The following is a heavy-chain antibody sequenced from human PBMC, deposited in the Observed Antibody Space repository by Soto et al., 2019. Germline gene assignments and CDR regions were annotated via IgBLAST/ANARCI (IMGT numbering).Heavy chain of an antibody. CDR3: ARADCSGGSCYSIARWFDP. D-gene: IGHD2-15*01. V-gene: IGHV4-31*03. CDR2: IYYSGST. J-gene: IGHJ5*02. CDR1: GGSISSGGYY. Sequence: SETLSLTCTVSGGSISSGGYYWSWICQHPGKGLEWIGNIYYSGSTYYNPSLKSRVTISVDTSKNQFSLKLSSVTAADTAVYYCARADCSGGSCYSIARWFDPWGQGTLVTVSS.